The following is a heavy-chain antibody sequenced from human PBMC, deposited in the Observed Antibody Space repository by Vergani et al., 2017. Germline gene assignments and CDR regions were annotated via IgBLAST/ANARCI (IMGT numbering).Heavy chain of an antibody. J-gene: IGHJ6*02. V-gene: IGHV1-2*02. D-gene: IGHD2-21*01. CDR2: INPNRDGA. CDR1: GYLFTGYY. Sequence: QAHLVQSGAEVRKPGASVKVSCKASGYLFTGYYIHWVRQAPGQGLEWMGWINPNRDGANYAQKFQGRVTMTRDTSISTAYMELSSLRSDDTAVYYCARDRGGVIRGALGGMDVWGQGTMVTVSS. CDR3: ARDRGGVIRGALGGMDV.